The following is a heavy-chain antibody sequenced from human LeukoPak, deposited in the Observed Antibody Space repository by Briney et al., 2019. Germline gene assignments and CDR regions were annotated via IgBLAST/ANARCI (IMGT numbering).Heavy chain of an antibody. D-gene: IGHD2/OR15-2a*01. J-gene: IGHJ4*02. Sequence: GGSLRLSCAASGFSFSRYWMHWVRQAPGKGLVWVSRIYGDGSTTHYADSVKGRFTISRDNAKNTLYLQMNSLRAEDTAVYYCATELSAGYWDQGTLVTVSS. CDR2: IYGDGSTT. CDR3: ATELSAGY. CDR1: GFSFSRYW. V-gene: IGHV3-74*01.